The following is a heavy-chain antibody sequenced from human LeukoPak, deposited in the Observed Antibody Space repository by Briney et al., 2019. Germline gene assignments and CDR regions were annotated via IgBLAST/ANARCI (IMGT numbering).Heavy chain of an antibody. CDR2: ISYDGSNK. CDR3: ARASFDGSGFYFYPPDY. Sequence: GGSLRLSCSASGFTFSSYSMHWVRQAPGKGLEWVAVISYDGSNKYYADSVKGRFTISRDNSKNALYLQMNSLRAEDTAVYYCARASFDGSGFYFYPPDYWGQGTLVTVSS. D-gene: IGHD3-22*01. V-gene: IGHV3-30-3*01. J-gene: IGHJ4*02. CDR1: GFTFSSYS.